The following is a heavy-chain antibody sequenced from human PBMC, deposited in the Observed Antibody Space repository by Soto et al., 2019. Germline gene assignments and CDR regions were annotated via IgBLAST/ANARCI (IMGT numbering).Heavy chain of an antibody. D-gene: IGHD2-15*01. V-gene: IGHV4-61*01. CDR2: MYYSGST. Sequence: QVQLQESGPGLVKPSETLSLTCTVSGGSVSSDSNYWSWIRQPPGKGLEWIAYMYYSGSTEYNPSLKSRVTISVDTSTNQFSLKLNSVTAADTAVYYCARVASGGYYQFGMDVWGQGTTVTVSS. CDR3: ARVASGGYYQFGMDV. CDR1: GGSVSSDSNY. J-gene: IGHJ6*02.